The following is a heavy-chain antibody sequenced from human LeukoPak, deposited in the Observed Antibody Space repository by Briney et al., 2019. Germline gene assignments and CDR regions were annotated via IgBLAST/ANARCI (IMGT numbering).Heavy chain of an antibody. Sequence: ESLKISCAASGFTLRSYLMSLVPQAPGKGLEWAANIKQDGSEKYYVDSVEGRFTISRDNAKNVLHLQMNSLRAEDTAGYFCARGEGPYGDYYFDYWGQGTLVTVSS. D-gene: IGHD4-17*01. J-gene: IGHJ4*02. CDR2: IKQDGSEK. V-gene: IGHV3-7*02. CDR3: ARGEGPYGDYYFDY. CDR1: GFTLRSYL.